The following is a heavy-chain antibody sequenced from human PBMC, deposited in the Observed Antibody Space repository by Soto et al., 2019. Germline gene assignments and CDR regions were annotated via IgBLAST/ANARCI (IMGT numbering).Heavy chain of an antibody. Sequence: QVQLVESGGGVVQPGRSLRLSCAASGFTFSSYGMHWVRQAPGKGLEWVAVIWYDGSNKYYADSVKGRFTISRDNSKNTLYLQMNILRAEDTAVYYCARFLGYYDSIADDAFDIWGQGTMVTVSS. CDR2: IWYDGSNK. V-gene: IGHV3-33*01. CDR1: GFTFSSYG. J-gene: IGHJ3*02. D-gene: IGHD3-22*01. CDR3: ARFLGYYDSIADDAFDI.